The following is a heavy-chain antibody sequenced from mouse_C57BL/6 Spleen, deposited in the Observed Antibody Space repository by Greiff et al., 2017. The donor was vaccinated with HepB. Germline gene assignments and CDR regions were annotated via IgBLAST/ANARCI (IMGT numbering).Heavy chain of an antibody. CDR3: ARRVIYYEYDKDYFDY. CDR1: GYTFTSYW. Sequence: QVQLQQPGAELVKPGASVKMSCKASGYTFTSYWITWVKQRPGQGLEWIGDIYPGSGSTNYNEKFKSKATLTVDTSSSTAYMQLSSLTSEDSAVYYCARRVIYYEYDKDYFDYWGQGTTLTVSS. V-gene: IGHV1-55*01. J-gene: IGHJ2*01. CDR2: IYPGSGST. D-gene: IGHD2-4*01.